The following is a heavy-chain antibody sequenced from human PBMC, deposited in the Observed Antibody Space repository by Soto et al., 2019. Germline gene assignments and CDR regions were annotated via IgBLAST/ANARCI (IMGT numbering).Heavy chain of an antibody. J-gene: IGHJ4*02. CDR2: IIPILGIA. D-gene: IGHD2-15*01. CDR1: GGTFSSYT. CDR3: ARDGLGYCSGGSCSLGY. Sequence: QVQLVQSGAEVKKPGASVKVSCKASGGTFSSYTISWVRQAPGQGLEWMGRIIPILGIANYAQKFQGRVTITADKSTSTAYMELSSLRSEDTAVYYCARDGLGYCSGGSCSLGYWGQGTLVTVSS. V-gene: IGHV1-69*08.